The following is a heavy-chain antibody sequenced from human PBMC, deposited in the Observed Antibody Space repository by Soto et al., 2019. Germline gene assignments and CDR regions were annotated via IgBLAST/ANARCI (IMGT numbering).Heavy chain of an antibody. V-gene: IGHV5-51*01. CDR2: IYAGDSDT. CDR3: ARHGIVATIIDY. Sequence: HGESLKISCKASGYTFSKFWIGWVRQMPGKGLEWMGIIYAGDSDTKYSPSFEGQVTMSVDKSNSTAYLQWRSLKASDTAIYFCARHGIVATIIDYWGQGTPVTVSS. CDR1: GYTFSKFW. J-gene: IGHJ4*02. D-gene: IGHD5-12*01.